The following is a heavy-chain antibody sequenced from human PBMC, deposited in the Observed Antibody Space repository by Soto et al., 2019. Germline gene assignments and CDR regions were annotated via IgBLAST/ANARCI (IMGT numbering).Heavy chain of an antibody. CDR1: RVTFSDYY. D-gene: IGHD6-19*01. CDR2: LSSSTGDT. Sequence: GGSLRLCCADSRVTFSDYYRSWIRQAPGKGLEWVSYLSSSTGDTKYADSVKGRFTISRDNTKNSLYLQMSGLRVEDTAVYYCASSRWLYQIDYWGHGILVTVSS. V-gene: IGHV3-11*03. CDR3: ASSRWLYQIDY. J-gene: IGHJ4*01.